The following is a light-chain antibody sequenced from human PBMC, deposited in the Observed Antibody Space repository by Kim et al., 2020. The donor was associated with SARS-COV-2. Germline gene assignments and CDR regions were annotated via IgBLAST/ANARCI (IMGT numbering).Light chain of an antibody. CDR1: QGIRNA. CDR2: GAS. CDR3: LQDYNYPVT. V-gene: IGKV1-6*01. Sequence: AAVGDRVTITCRASQGIRNALAWYQQKPGKAPKVLIYGASNLQSGVPSRFSGSGSGTDFTLTISSLQPEDFATYFCLQDYNYPVTFGGGTKVDIK. J-gene: IGKJ4*01.